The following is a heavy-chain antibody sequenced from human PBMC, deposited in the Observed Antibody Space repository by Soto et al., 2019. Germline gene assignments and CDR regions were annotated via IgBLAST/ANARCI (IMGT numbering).Heavy chain of an antibody. CDR1: GFTFSSYG. D-gene: IGHD2-2*01. CDR2: IWYDGSNK. CDR3: ARAWYQLLQGRKEVVYFDY. J-gene: IGHJ4*02. Sequence: GGSLRLSCAASGFTFSSYGMHWVRQAPGKGLEWVAVIWYDGSNKYYADSVKGRFTISRDNSKNTLYLQMNSLRAEDTAVYYCARAWYQLLQGRKEVVYFDYWGQGTLVTVSS. V-gene: IGHV3-33*01.